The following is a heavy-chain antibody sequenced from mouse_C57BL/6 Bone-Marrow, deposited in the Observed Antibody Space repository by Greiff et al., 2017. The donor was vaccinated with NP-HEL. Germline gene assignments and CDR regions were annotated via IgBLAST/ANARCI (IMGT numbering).Heavy chain of an antibody. J-gene: IGHJ2*01. CDR3: ARGAAGSGDY. D-gene: IGHD3-1*01. V-gene: IGHV1-81*01. Sequence: VKLMESGAELARPGASVKLSCKASGYTFTSYGISWVKQRTGQGLEWIGEIYPRSGNTYYNEKFKGKATLTADKSSSTAYMELRSLTSEDSAVYFCARGAAGSGDYWGQGTTLTVSS. CDR1: GYTFTSYG. CDR2: IYPRSGNT.